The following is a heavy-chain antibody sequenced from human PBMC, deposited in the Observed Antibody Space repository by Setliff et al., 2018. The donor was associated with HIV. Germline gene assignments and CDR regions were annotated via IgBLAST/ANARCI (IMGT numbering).Heavy chain of an antibody. CDR1: GGTFSSYA. V-gene: IGHV1-69*13. D-gene: IGHD3-16*01. CDR3: ARALRWGSGPGAFDI. J-gene: IGHJ3*02. Sequence: ASVKVSCKASGGTFSSYAISWVRQAPGQGLEWMGGIIPIFGTANYAQKFQGRVTITADESTSTAYMELSSLRSEDTAVYYCARALRWGSGPGAFDIWGQGTMVTVSS. CDR2: IIPIFGTA.